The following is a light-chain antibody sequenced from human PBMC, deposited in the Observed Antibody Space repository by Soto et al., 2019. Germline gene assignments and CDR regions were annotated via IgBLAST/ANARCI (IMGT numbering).Light chain of an antibody. J-gene: IGKJ1*01. CDR1: QSVSSNT. CDR2: EAS. CDR3: QQYGSSPWT. Sequence: EIVMTQSPATLSLSPGERATLSCRTSQSVSSNTFAWYQQRPGQAPRLLIYEASTRATGIPDRFSGSGSGTDFTLTISRLEPEDFAVYYCQQYGSSPWTFGQGTKVDIK. V-gene: IGKV3-20*01.